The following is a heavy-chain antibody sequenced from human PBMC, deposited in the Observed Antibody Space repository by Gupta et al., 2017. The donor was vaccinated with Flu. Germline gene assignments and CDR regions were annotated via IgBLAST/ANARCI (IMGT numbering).Heavy chain of an antibody. V-gene: IGHV1-2*02. J-gene: IGHJ4*02. CDR2: INPNSGGT. CDR3: ARVDIVATTLDY. CDR1: GYTFTGYY. Sequence: SGYTFTGYYMHWVRQAPGQGLEWMGWINPNSGGTNYAQKFQGRVTMTRDTSTSTAYMELSRLRSDDTAVYYCARVDIVATTLDYWGQGTLVTVSS. D-gene: IGHD5-12*01.